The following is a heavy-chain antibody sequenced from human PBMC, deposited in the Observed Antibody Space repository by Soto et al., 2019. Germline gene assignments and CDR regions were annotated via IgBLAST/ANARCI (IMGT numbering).Heavy chain of an antibody. CDR2: IIPILGIA. J-gene: IGHJ4*02. CDR1: GGTFSSYT. V-gene: IGHV1-69*08. Sequence: QVQLVQSGAEVKKPGSSVKVSCKASGGTFSSYTISWVRQAPGQGLEWMGRIIPILGIANYAQKFQGRVTITADKSTSTAYMELSSLRSKDTAVYYCARDQLWFGELFGYFDYWGQGTLVTVSS. D-gene: IGHD3-10*01. CDR3: ARDQLWFGELFGYFDY.